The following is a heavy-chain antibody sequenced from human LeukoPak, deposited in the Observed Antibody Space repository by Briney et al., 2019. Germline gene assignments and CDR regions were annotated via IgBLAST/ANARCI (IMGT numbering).Heavy chain of an antibody. D-gene: IGHD3-9*01. CDR3: ARRSILTGYPIDY. V-gene: IGHV3-21*01. CDR2: LSGGNSYV. CDR1: GFSFSSYS. J-gene: IGHJ4*02. Sequence: GGSLRLSCVASGFSFSSYSMNWVRQAPGKVLEWVSSLSGGNSYVDYAESVKGRFTISRDNAKNSLYLQMNSLRAGDTAMYYCARRSILTGYPIDYWGQGTLVTVSS.